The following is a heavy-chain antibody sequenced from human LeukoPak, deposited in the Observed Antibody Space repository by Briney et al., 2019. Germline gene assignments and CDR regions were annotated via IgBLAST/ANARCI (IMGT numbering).Heavy chain of an antibody. V-gene: IGHV4-31*03. CDR2: IYYSGST. J-gene: IGHJ4*02. CDR3: ARSRLYDYVWD. CDR1: GGSISSGGYY. Sequence: PSETLSLTSTVSGGSISSGGYYWSWISPHPGKGLEWIGYIYYSGSTYYNPSLKSRVTISVDTSKNQFSLELRSVTAADTAVYYCARSRLYDYVWDWGQGTLVTVSS. D-gene: IGHD3-16*01.